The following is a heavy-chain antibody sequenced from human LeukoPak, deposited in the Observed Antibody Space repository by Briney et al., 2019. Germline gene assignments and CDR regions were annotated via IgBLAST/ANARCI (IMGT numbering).Heavy chain of an antibody. CDR2: FDPEDGET. D-gene: IGHD3-16*02. V-gene: IGHV1-24*01. J-gene: IGHJ5*02. Sequence: GASVKVSCKVSGYTLTELSMHWVRQAPGKGLEWMGGFDPEDGETIYAQKFQGRVTMTEDTSTDTAYMELSSLRSEDTAVYYCATVGLGSYRYGQLWNWFDPWGQGTLVTVSS. CDR3: ATVGLGSYRYGQLWNWFDP. CDR1: GYTLTELS.